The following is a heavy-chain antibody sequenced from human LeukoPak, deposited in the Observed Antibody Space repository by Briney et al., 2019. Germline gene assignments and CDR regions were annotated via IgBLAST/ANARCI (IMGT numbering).Heavy chain of an antibody. CDR2: IKEDGSEK. D-gene: IGHD6-19*01. Sequence: GGSLRLSCAVSGFTFSTYWMSWVRQAPGKGLEWVANIKEDGSEKYYVDSVKGRFTISRDNAKHSLYLQINSLRAEDTAVYYCVRMYRTGWYWGQGTLVTVSS. CDR3: VRMYRTGWY. CDR1: GFTFSTYW. J-gene: IGHJ4*02. V-gene: IGHV3-7*01.